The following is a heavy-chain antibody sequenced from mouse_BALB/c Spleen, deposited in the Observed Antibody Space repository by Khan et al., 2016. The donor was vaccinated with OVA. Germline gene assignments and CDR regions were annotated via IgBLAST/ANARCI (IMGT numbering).Heavy chain of an antibody. Sequence: IQLVQSGPELVKPGASVKVSCKASGYSFTDYNMFWVKQSHGKGLKWIGYIDPYNGGTSYNQKFRGKATLTVDKSSSTAFMHLSSLTSEDSAVFYCARTDYYGSSYYFDYWGQGTTLTVSS. CDR3: ARTDYYGSSYYFDY. D-gene: IGHD1-1*01. CDR1: GYSFTDYN. CDR2: IDPYNGGT. V-gene: IGHV1S135*01. J-gene: IGHJ2*01.